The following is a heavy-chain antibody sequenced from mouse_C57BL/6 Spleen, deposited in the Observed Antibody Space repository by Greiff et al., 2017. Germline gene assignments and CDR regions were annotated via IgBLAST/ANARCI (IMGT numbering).Heavy chain of an antibody. V-gene: IGHV1-26*01. D-gene: IGHD1-1*01. CDR1: GYTFTDYY. CDR2: INPNNGGT. J-gene: IGHJ3*01. CDR3: ARSVYYYGSSLGFAY. Sequence: VQLQQSGPELVKPGASVKISCKASGYTFTDYYMNWVKQSHGKSLEWIGDINPNNGGTSYNQKFKGKATLTVDKSSSTAYMELRSLTSEDSAVYYCARSVYYYGSSLGFAYWGQGTLVTVSA.